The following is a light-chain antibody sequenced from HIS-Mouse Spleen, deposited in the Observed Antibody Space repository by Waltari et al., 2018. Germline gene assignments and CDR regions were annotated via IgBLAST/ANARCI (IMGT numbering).Light chain of an antibody. CDR3: SSYTSSSTPL. CDR1: SSDVGGYNY. V-gene: IGLV2-14*01. Sequence: QSALTQPASVSGSPGQSITISCTGTSSDVGGYNYVSWYQQHPGKAPKLMIYEVSNRPSGVSNRFSGSKSGHTASLTISGLQAEDEADYYCSSYTSSSTPLFGGGTKLTVL. J-gene: IGLJ2*01. CDR2: EVS.